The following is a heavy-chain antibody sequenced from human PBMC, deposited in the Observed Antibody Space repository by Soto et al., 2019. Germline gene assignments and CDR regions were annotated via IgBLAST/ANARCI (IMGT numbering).Heavy chain of an antibody. CDR2: LYSGGKS. D-gene: IGHD2-2*01. Sequence: GGALRVSCSASGVNFDNSYMSWVRQAPGKGLEWVAILYSGGKSYYAESVRGRFTISRDISKNTLDLQMNRLTADDTAVYYCSKNNVAPAFVGFEYWGQGTLVTVSS. CDR3: SKNNVAPAFVGFEY. J-gene: IGHJ4*02. V-gene: IGHV3-53*01. CDR1: GVNFDNSY.